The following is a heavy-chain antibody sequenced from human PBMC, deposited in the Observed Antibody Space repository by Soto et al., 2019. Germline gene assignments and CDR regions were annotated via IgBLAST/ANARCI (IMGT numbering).Heavy chain of an antibody. CDR3: ARRIAAAGGYYYYAFDV. CDR1: GYNFDTYW. D-gene: IGHD6-13*01. Sequence: PGESLKISCKGSGYNFDTYWINWVRQTPGKGLEWMGRIDPIGSKTKYSPSLEGHITISVDKSISTTYLQWSSLKASDTAIYYCARRIAAAGGYYYYAFDVWGQGTAVTVSS. J-gene: IGHJ6*02. V-gene: IGHV5-10-1*01. CDR2: IDPIGSKT.